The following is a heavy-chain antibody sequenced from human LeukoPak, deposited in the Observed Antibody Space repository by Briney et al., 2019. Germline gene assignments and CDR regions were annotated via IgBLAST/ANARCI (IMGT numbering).Heavy chain of an antibody. CDR1: GYTFTSYY. Sequence: ASVKVSCKASGYTFTSYYMHWVRQAPGQGLEWMGLINPTGGSTNYAQKLQGRVTMTTDTSTSTAYMELRSLRSDDTAVYYCARDKGYCSSTSCFDAFDIWGQGTMVTVSS. D-gene: IGHD2-2*01. CDR2: INPTGGST. V-gene: IGHV1-46*01. J-gene: IGHJ3*02. CDR3: ARDKGYCSSTSCFDAFDI.